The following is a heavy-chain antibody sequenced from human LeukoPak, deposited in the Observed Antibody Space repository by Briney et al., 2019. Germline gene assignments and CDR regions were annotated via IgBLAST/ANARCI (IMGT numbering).Heavy chain of an antibody. J-gene: IGHJ4*02. CDR3: ANGGPYYYDSSGYFNFDY. D-gene: IGHD3-22*01. CDR1: GFTFSSYS. Sequence: GGSLRLSCAASGFTFSSYSMNWVRQAPGKGLEWVSYISSSSSTIYYADSVKGRFTISRDNAKNSLYLQMNSLRAEDTAVYYCANGGPYYYDSSGYFNFDYWGQGTLVTVSS. V-gene: IGHV3-48*01. CDR2: ISSSSSTI.